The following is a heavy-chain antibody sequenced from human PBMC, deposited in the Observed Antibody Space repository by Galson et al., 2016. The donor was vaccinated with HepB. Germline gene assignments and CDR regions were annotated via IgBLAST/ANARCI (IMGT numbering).Heavy chain of an antibody. CDR3: ARRAGDSNGYFFLYYFDY. J-gene: IGHJ4*02. CDR1: GASISNYY. D-gene: IGHD3-22*01. V-gene: IGHV4-59*01. CDR2: IYHSGTT. Sequence: TLSLTCIVSGASISNYYWNWIRQPPGKALEWIGFIYHSGTTHYNPSLESRVTMSVDTSKSQFSLKLSSVTTADTAIYYCARRAGDSNGYFFLYYFDYWGQGSQVTVSS.